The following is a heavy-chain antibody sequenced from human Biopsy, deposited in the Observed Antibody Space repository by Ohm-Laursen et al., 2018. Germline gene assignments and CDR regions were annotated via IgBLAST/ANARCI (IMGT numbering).Heavy chain of an antibody. CDR3: ATAGRGYIDY. V-gene: IGHV3-74*01. CDR2: FNSDGTDT. J-gene: IGHJ4*02. Sequence: GSRRLSCAASGFTFSSSWMHWVRQAPGKGLEWVSRFNSDGTDTTYADSVKGRFTISRDNAKNTLYLQMNSLRVEDTAVYYCATAGRGYIDYWGQGTLVIVSS. CDR1: GFTFSSSW. D-gene: IGHD5-18*01.